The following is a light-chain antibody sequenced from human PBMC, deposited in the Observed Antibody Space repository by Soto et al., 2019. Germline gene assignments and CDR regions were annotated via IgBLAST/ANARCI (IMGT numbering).Light chain of an antibody. CDR1: SSDVGGYNY. V-gene: IGLV2-8*01. J-gene: IGLJ2*01. CDR2: EVS. Sequence: QSALTQPPSASGSPGQSVTISCTGTSSDVGGYNYVSWYQQHPGKAPKLMIYEVSKRPSGVPDRFSGSKSGNTASLTVSGLQAEDEAYYYCSSYAGSKTLFGGGTTLTVL. CDR3: SSYAGSKTL.